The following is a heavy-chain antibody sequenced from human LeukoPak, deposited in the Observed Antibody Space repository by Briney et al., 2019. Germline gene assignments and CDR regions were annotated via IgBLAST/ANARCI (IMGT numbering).Heavy chain of an antibody. J-gene: IGHJ4*02. CDR1: GFTFDDYA. CDR2: ISWNSGSI. Sequence: GRSLRLSCAASGFTFDDYAMHWVRQAPGKGLEWVSGISWNSGSIGYADSVKGRFTISRDNSKNTLYLQMNSLRAEDTAVYYCGKSTKNSGWYFDYWGQGTLVTVSS. CDR3: GKSTKNSGWYFDY. V-gene: IGHV3-9*01. D-gene: IGHD6-19*01.